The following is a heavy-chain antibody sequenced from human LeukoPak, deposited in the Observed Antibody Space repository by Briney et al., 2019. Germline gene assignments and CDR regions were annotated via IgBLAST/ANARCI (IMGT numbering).Heavy chain of an antibody. D-gene: IGHD2-21*02. V-gene: IGHV3-21*01. CDR2: ISSSSSYI. J-gene: IGHJ4*02. CDR1: GFTFSSYS. CDR3: ARDRHVVVTAIHSFGFDY. Sequence: GGSLRLSCAASGFTFSSYSMNWVRQAPGKGLEWVSSISSSSSYIYYADSVKGRFTISRDNSKNTLYLQMNSLRAEDTAVYYCARDRHVVVTAIHSFGFDYWGQGTLITVSS.